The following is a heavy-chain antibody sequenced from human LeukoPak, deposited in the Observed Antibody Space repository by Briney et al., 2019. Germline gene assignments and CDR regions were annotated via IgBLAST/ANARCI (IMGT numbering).Heavy chain of an antibody. V-gene: IGHV1-8*01. J-gene: IGHJ4*02. CDR3: AKDPSGGSYTYAYFDY. D-gene: IGHD3-16*01. CDR1: GYTFASYD. CDR2: MNPNSGNT. Sequence: ASVKVSCKASGYTFASYDIDWVRQATGQGLEWMGWMNPNSGNTGYAQKFQGRVTMTRNTSISTAYMELNSLRAEDTAVYYCAKDPSGGSYTYAYFDYWGQGTLVTVSS.